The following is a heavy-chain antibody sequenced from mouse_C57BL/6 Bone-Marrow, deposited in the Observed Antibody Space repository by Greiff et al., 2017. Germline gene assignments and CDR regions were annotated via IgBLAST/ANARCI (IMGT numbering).Heavy chain of an antibody. D-gene: IGHD2-2*01. CDR2: ISSGSSTI. CDR1: GFTFSDYG. J-gene: IGHJ2*01. Sequence: EVQVVESGGGLVKPGGSLKLSCAASGFTFSDYGMHWVRQAPEKGLEWVAYISSGSSTIYYADTVKGRFTISRDNAKNTLFLQMTSLRSEDTAMYYCARGTTMVFDYWGQGTTLTVSS. V-gene: IGHV5-17*01. CDR3: ARGTTMVFDY.